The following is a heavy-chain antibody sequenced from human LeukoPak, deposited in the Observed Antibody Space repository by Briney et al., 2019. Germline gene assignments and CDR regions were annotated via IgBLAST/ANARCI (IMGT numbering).Heavy chain of an antibody. CDR1: GFTFSSYW. J-gene: IGHJ4*02. D-gene: IGHD2-2*01. CDR2: IKQDGSEK. Sequence: GGSLRLSCAASGFTFSSYWMSWVRQAPGKGLEWVANIKQDGSEKYYVESVKGRFTISRDSAQKSLYLQMNSLRAEDTAVYYCSRDRHCIGSTCYGLWGQGTRVTVSS. CDR3: SRDRHCIGSTCYGL. V-gene: IGHV3-7*01.